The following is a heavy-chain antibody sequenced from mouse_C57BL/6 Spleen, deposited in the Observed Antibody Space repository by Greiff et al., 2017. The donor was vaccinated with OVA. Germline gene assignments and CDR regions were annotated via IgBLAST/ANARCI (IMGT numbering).Heavy chain of an antibody. CDR2: IDPETGGT. CDR1: GYTFTDYE. V-gene: IGHV1-15*01. Sequence: QVQLQQSGAELVRPGASVTLSCKASGYTFTDYEMHWVKQTPVHGLEWIGAIDPETGGTAYNQKFKGKAILTADKSSSTAYMELRSLTSEDSAVYYCTGRGSTVVATGDYWGQGTTLTVSS. CDR3: TGRGSTVVATGDY. D-gene: IGHD1-1*01. J-gene: IGHJ2*01.